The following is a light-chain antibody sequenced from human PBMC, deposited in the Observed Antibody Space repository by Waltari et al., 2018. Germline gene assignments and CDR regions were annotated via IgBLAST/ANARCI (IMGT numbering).Light chain of an antibody. J-gene: IGKJ5*01. V-gene: IGKV3-15*01. CDR2: SIS. Sequence: EVVLTQSPDTLSVSPGDSATLSCRASQSVGINLAWYQQKPGHAPRLLMYSISKRATGVPARFSGSGSGTQFTLTIGSLQSEDFAVYFCQHYNNWPLIAFGQGTRLESK. CDR1: QSVGIN. CDR3: QHYNNWPLIA.